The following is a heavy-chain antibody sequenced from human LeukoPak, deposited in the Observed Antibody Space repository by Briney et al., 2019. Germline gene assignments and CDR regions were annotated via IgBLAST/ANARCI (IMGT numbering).Heavy chain of an antibody. D-gene: IGHD1-26*01. CDR2: IYSGGST. J-gene: IGHJ3*02. Sequence: IYSGGSTYYADSVKGRFTISRDNSKNTLYLQMNSLRAEDTAVYYCARERVGATSDAFDIWGQGTMVTVSS. CDR3: ARERVGATSDAFDI. V-gene: IGHV3-53*01.